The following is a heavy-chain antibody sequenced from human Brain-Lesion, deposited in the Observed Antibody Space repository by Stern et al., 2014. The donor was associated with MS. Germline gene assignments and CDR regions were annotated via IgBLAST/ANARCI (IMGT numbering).Heavy chain of an antibody. V-gene: IGHV4-4*02. CDR1: GGSISSSNW. Sequence: QLQLQESGPGLVKPSGTLSLTCAVSGGSISSSNWWSWVRQSPGKGLEWIGESDHSGSTIYNPSLKSRVTVSVAKSKNRFSLNLRSVPAADTAVYFCARFPASRPHVFDSWGQGTLVTVSS. J-gene: IGHJ4*02. CDR3: ARFPASRPHVFDS. CDR2: SDHSGST. D-gene: IGHD6-13*01.